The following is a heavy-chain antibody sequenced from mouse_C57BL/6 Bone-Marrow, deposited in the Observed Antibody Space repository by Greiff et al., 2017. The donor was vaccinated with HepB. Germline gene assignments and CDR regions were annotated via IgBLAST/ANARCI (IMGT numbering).Heavy chain of an antibody. CDR1: GYTFTSYW. D-gene: IGHD1-1*01. V-gene: IGHV1-64*01. J-gene: IGHJ3*01. CDR3: ARERYYYGSRAWFAY. Sequence: QVQLQQPGAELVKPGASVKLSCKASGYTFTSYWMHWVKQRPGQVLEWIGMIHPNSGSTNYNEKFKSKATLTVDKSSSTAYMQLSSLTSEDSAVYYCARERYYYGSRAWFAYWGQGTLVTVSA. CDR2: IHPNSGST.